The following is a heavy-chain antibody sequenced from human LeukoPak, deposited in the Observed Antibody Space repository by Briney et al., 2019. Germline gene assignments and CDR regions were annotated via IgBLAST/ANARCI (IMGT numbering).Heavy chain of an antibody. Sequence: SETLSLTCTVSGGSISSSSYYWGWIRQPPGKGLEWIGSIYYSGSTYYTPSLKSRVTISVDTSKNQFALKLSSVTAADTAVYYCASLTYSSSWYYWGQGTLVTVSS. J-gene: IGHJ4*02. CDR3: ASLTYSSSWYY. CDR2: IYYSGST. V-gene: IGHV4-39*01. CDR1: GGSISSSSYY. D-gene: IGHD6-13*01.